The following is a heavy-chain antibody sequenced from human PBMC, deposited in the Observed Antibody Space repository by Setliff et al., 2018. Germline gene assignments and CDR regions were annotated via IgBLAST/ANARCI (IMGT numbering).Heavy chain of an antibody. CDR3: ASAEVVVAP. V-gene: IGHV1-3*01. CDR2: INAANGNT. D-gene: IGHD2-15*01. CDR1: GYTFTSYG. J-gene: IGHJ4*02. Sequence: GASVKVSCKASGYTFTSYGVHWVRQAPGQRLEWMGWINAANGNTKYSQKFQGRVTITRDTSASTVYMGLSSLRSEDTAVYYCASAEVVVAPWGQGTLVTVSS.